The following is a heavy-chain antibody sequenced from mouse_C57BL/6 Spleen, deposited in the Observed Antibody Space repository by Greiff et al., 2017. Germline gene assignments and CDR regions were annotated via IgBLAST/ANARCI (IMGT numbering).Heavy chain of an antibody. V-gene: IGHV5-17*01. D-gene: IGHD5-5*01. CDR3: ARTYLRSYYFDY. J-gene: IGHJ2*01. CDR2: ISSGSSTI. CDR1: GFTFSDYG. Sequence: EVQVVESGGGLVKPGGSLKLSCAASGFTFSDYGMHWVRQAPEKGLEWVAYISSGSSTIYYADTVKGRFTISRDNAKNTLFLQMTSLRSEDTAMYYCARTYLRSYYFDYWGQGTTLTVSS.